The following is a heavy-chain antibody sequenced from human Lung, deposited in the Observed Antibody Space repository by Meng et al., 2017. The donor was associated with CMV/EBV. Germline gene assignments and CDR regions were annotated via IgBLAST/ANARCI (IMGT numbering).Heavy chain of an antibody. CDR2: ISAYNGNT. CDR1: GYTFTSYG. D-gene: IGHD1-26*01. CDR3: ARDPTKTHSGSYYDY. Sequence: VRLVQSGAEGKKPGASVKVSCKASGYTFTSYGISWVRQAPGQGLEWMGWISAYNGNTNYAQKLQGRVTMTTDTSTSTAYMELRSLRSDDTAVYYCARDPTKTHSGSYYDYWGQGTLVTVSS. V-gene: IGHV1-18*01. J-gene: IGHJ4*02.